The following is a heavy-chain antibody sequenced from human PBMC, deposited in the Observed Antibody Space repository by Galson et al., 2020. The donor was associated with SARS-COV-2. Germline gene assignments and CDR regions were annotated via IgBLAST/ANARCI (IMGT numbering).Heavy chain of an antibody. CDR2: IYWDDDK. CDR3: AQRSPGAWFGEPYFDY. Sequence: SGPTLVKPTQTLTLTCTFSGFSLSTSGVGVGWIRQPPGKALEWLALIYWDDDKRYSPSLKSRLTITKDTSKNQVVLTMTNMDPVDTATYDCAQRSPGAWFGEPYFDYWGQGTLVTVSS. CDR1: GFSLSTSGVG. D-gene: IGHD3-10*01. J-gene: IGHJ4*02. V-gene: IGHV2-5*02.